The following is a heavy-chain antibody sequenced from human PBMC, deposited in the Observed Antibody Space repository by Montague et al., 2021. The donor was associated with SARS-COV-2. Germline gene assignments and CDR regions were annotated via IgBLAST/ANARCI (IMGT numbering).Heavy chain of an antibody. CDR1: GGSINNSY. Sequence: SETLSLTCTVSGGSINNSYWSWIRQPPGKGLEWIGYIYYRGSTNYNPSLETRVIISVDRAKNQFSLKMSSVTAADTAVYYCARGRVDTTMILVVFTGAAHYFDSWGQGTLVSVSS. V-gene: IGHV4-59*12. D-gene: IGHD3-22*01. CDR3: ARGRVDTTMILVVFTGAAHYFDS. CDR2: IYYRGST. J-gene: IGHJ4*02.